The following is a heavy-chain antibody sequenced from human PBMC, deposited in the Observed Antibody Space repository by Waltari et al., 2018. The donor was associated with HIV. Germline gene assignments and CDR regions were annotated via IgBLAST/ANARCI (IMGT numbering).Heavy chain of an antibody. J-gene: IGHJ4*02. V-gene: IGHV3-7*01. CDR3: ARSPYYYDSSGYYLFYFDY. D-gene: IGHD3-22*01. CDR2: IKKDGSEK. Sequence: EVKLVESGGGLVQPGGSLRLSCAASGLTFSGYWMSWVGRAPGKGLEWLANIKKDGSEKYYLDAVKGRFTISRDNAKNSLYLQMNSLRAEDTAVYYCARSPYYYDSSGYYLFYFDYWGQGTLVTVSS. CDR1: GLTFSGYW.